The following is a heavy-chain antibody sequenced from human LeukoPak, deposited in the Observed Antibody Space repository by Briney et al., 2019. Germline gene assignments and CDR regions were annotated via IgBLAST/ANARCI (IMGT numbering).Heavy chain of an antibody. Sequence: GGSLRLSCAASGFTFNNYAMSWVRQAPGKGLDWVSGISASGSSTYYADSVKGRFTISRDKSKNTLYLQMNSLRAEDTAVYYCAKDSWDLIGYYFDSWGQGTLVTVSS. V-gene: IGHV3-23*01. CDR2: ISASGSST. CDR3: AKDSWDLIGYYFDS. D-gene: IGHD3-16*02. J-gene: IGHJ4*02. CDR1: GFTFNNYA.